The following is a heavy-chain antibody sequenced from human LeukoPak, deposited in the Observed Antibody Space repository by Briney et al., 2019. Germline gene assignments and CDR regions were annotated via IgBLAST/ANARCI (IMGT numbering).Heavy chain of an antibody. CDR2: IYTSGST. Sequence: PSETLSLTCTVSGGSISSYYWSWIRQPAGKGLEWIGRIYTSGSTNYNPSLKSRVTISVDTSKNQFSLKLSSVTAADTAVYYCARGYDFWSGYYPGHLGQEYYYYYMDVWGKGTTVTVSS. J-gene: IGHJ6*03. V-gene: IGHV4-4*07. CDR1: GGSISSYY. D-gene: IGHD3-3*01. CDR3: ARGYDFWSGYYPGHLGQEYYYYYMDV.